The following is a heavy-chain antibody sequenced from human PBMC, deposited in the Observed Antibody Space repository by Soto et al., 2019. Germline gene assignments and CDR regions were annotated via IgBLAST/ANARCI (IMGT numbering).Heavy chain of an antibody. V-gene: IGHV1-3*01. J-gene: IGHJ6*03. CDR1: GYTFTSYA. CDR3: ASFSYGFPTDYYYYYYMDG. CDR2: INAGNGNT. D-gene: IGHD5-18*01. Sequence: VASVKVSCKASGYTFTSYAMHWVRQAPGQRLEWMGWINAGNGNTKYSQKFQGRVTITRDTSASTAYMELSSLRSEDTAVYYCASFSYGFPTDYYYYYYMDGWGKGTTVTVSS.